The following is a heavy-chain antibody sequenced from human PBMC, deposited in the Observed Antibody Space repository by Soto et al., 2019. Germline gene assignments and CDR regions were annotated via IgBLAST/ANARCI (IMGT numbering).Heavy chain of an antibody. Sequence: QVQLVQSGADMKNPGSSVRVSCKASGGTFSSSSFSWVRQAPGQGPEWIGGIIPMYDTPVYSQTFQDRVTITADVSATTVYMELSSLRSEDTAMYFCARERGDRPVAGSDALETWGQGHVFPVSS. CDR2: IIPMYDTP. J-gene: IGHJ4*03. V-gene: IGHV1-69*01. CDR3: ARERGDRPVAGSDALET. CDR1: GGTFSSSS. D-gene: IGHD6-19*01.